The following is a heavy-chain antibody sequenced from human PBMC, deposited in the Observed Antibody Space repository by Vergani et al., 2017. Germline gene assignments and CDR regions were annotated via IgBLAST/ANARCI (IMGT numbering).Heavy chain of an antibody. D-gene: IGHD5-18*01. J-gene: IGHJ4*02. CDR3: ARERPPRYNYGWIDDI. CDR2: ISVYNGNT. V-gene: IGHV1-18*01. Sequence: QVQLLQSGAEVKKPGASVKVSCKASGYTFSNYGITWVRQAPGQGLEWVAWISVYNGNTKYARNVQGRVTLTTDTSTSTAYMELRSLRFDDTAVYYCARERPPRYNYGWIDDIWGQGTLVTVSS. CDR1: GYTFSNYG.